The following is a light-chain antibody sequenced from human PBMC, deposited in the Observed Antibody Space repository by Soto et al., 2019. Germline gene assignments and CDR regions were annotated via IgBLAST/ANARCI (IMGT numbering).Light chain of an antibody. V-gene: IGLV2-8*01. CDR2: EVS. CDR1: SSDVGGYNY. J-gene: IGLJ2*01. CDR3: SSYAASNNLGV. Sequence: QSALTQPPSASGSPGQSVTISCIGTSSDVGGYNYVSWYQQHPGKAPKLMIYEVSKRPSGVPDRVSGSKSGNTASLTVSGLQAEDEAEYYCSSYAASNNLGVFGGGTKVTVL.